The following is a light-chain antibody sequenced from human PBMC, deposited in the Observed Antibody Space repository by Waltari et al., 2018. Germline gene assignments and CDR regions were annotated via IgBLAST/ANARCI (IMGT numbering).Light chain of an antibody. CDR3: QQYYSTPLT. CDR1: ESVLYSSNNKNH. CDR2: WAS. Sequence: DIVMTQSPESLAVSLGARATITCKSSESVLYSSNNKNHLAWYQQKPGQPPKLLLYWASTRKSGVPDRFSGSGSETDFTLTVTSLQAEDVAVYYCQQYYSTPLTFGGGTKVEIK. J-gene: IGKJ4*01. V-gene: IGKV4-1*01.